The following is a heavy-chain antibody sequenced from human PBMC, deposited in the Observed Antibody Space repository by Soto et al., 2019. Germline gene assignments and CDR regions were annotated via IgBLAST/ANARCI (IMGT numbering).Heavy chain of an antibody. D-gene: IGHD2-2*01. J-gene: IGHJ4*02. Sequence: PGGSLRLSCAASGFTFSNAWMSWVRQAPGKGLEWVGRIKSKTDGGTTDYAAPVKGRFTISRDDSKNTLYLQMNSLKTEDTAVYYCTTNHIVVVPAARTKQDYWGQGTLVTVSS. CDR3: TTNHIVVVPAARTKQDY. CDR1: GFTFSNAW. CDR2: IKSKTDGGTT. V-gene: IGHV3-15*01.